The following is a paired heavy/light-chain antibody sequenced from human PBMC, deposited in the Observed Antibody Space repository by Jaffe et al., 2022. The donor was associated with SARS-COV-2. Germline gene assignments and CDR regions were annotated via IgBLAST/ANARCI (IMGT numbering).Light chain of an antibody. CDR2: DAS. J-gene: IGKJ2*01. Sequence: DIQMTQSPSSLSASVGDRVTITCQASQDISNHLNWYQQRPGEAPKLLIYDASNLETGVPSRFSGSGSGTDFTFSISSLQPEDIATYYCQHCENLPYTFGQGTKLDI. V-gene: IGKV1-33*01. CDR3: QHCENLPYT. CDR1: QDISNH.
Heavy chain of an antibody. CDR3: ARKAGRGQFDN. CDR2: IYTGGTT. J-gene: IGHJ4*02. Sequence: QVQLQESGPGLVKPSQTLSLTCTVSGGSISNGGYFWNWVRQPAGKGLEWIGRIYTGGTTNYNPSLKGRVTISVDTSKNQFSLRLTSVTAADTAVYYCARKAGRGQFDNWGQGALVTVSS. D-gene: IGHD3-10*01. CDR1: GGSISNGGYF. V-gene: IGHV4-61*02.